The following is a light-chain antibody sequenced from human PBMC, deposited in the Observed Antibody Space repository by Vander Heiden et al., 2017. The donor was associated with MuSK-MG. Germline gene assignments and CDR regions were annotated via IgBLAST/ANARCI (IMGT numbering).Light chain of an antibody. V-gene: IGKV1-39*01. CDR3: QQCHSTPCT. J-gene: IGKJ2*02. CDR2: AAS. Sequence: DIQITQSPSSLSASVGDRVTIPCRASQSISNYLNWYQQKPGKAPKPLIYAASSLQSGVPSKFSGSGSGTDFTLTISSLQPEDFATYYCQQCHSTPCTFGQGTKMEIK. CDR1: QSISNY.